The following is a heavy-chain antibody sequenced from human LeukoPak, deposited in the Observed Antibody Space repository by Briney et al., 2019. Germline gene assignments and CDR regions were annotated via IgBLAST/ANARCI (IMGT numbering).Heavy chain of an antibody. CDR1: GGSISSYY. V-gene: IGHV4-59*01. J-gene: IGHJ5*02. CDR2: IYYSGST. CDR3: ARADGWFGELMWFDP. Sequence: SETLSLTCTVSGGSISSYYWSWIRQPPGKGLEWIGYIYYSGSTNYNPSLKSRVTISVDTSKNQFSLKLSSVTTADTAVYYCARADGWFGELMWFDPWGQGTLVTVSS. D-gene: IGHD3-10*01.